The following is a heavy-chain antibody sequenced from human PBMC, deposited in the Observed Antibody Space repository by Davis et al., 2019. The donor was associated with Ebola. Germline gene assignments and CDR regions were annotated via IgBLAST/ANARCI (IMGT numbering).Heavy chain of an antibody. V-gene: IGHV1-18*01. CDR2: ISSYNANT. CDR1: GYTFASYG. J-gene: IGHJ6*02. CDR3: ARVGPLWFDDFREYGMDV. Sequence: ASVKVSCKASGYTFASYGISWVRQAPGQGLEWMGWISSYNANTRYAQKLQGRVTMTTDTSTSPAYMELRSLRSDDTAVYYCARVGPLWFDDFREYGMDVWGQGTTVTVSS. D-gene: IGHD3-10*01.